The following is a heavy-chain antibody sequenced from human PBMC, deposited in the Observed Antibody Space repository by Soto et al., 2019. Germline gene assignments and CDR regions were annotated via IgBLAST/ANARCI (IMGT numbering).Heavy chain of an antibody. D-gene: IGHD3-9*01. J-gene: IGHJ4*02. CDR1: GFTFDDYA. V-gene: IGHV3-9*01. CDR2: ISWNSGSI. Sequence: EVQLVESGGGLVQPGRSLRLSCAASGFTFDDYAMHWVRQAPGKGLEWVSGISWNSGSIGYADSVKGRFTISRDNAKNSLYLQMNSLRAEDTALYYCVLLEGRDYWGQGTLVTVSS. CDR3: VLLEGRDY.